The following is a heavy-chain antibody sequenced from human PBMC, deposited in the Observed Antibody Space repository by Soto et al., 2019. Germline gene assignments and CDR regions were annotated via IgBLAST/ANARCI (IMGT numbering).Heavy chain of an antibody. D-gene: IGHD2-2*01. CDR3: AKEDGDGYCSSTSCYGGGMDV. CDR1: GFTFSSYA. Sequence: EVQLLESGGGLVQPGGSLRLSCAASGFTFSSYAMSWVRQAPGKGLEWVSAISGSGGSTYYADSVKGRFTISRDNSKNTLYLQMNSPRAEDTAVYYCAKEDGDGYCSSTSCYGGGMDVWGQGTTVTVSS. J-gene: IGHJ6*02. V-gene: IGHV3-23*01. CDR2: ISGSGGST.